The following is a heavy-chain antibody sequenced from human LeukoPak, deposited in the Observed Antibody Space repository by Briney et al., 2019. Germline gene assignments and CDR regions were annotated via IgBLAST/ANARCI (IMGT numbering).Heavy chain of an antibody. CDR2: ISSGSGYI. D-gene: IGHD3-16*01. CDR3: ARGSRQIVSGRGNWFDP. Sequence: GGSLRLSCAASGFAVSDYWMNWVRQAPGKGLEWVSSISSGSGYIYYADSVKGRFTISRDNAKNSLYLQMNSLRAEDTAVYYCARGSRQIVSGRGNWFDPWGQGTLVTVFS. J-gene: IGHJ5*02. CDR1: GFAVSDYW. V-gene: IGHV3-21*01.